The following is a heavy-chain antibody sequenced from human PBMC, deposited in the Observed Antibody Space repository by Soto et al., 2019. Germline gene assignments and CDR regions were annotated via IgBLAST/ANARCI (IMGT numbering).Heavy chain of an antibody. D-gene: IGHD2-21*02. CDR1: GFTFDDYA. V-gene: IGHV3-9*01. CDR3: AKDKFVRFICGGDCPYGMDV. Sequence: EVQLVESGGGLVQPGRSLRLSCAASGFTFDDYAMHWVRQAPGKGLEWVSGISWNSGSIGYADSVKGRFTISRDNAKNSLYLQMNSLRDEDTALYYSAKDKFVRFICGGDCPYGMDVWGQGTTVTVSS. CDR2: ISWNSGSI. J-gene: IGHJ6*02.